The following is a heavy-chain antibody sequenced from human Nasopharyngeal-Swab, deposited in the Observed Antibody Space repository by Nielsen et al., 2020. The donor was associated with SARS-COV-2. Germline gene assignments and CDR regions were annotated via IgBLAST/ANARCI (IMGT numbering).Heavy chain of an antibody. V-gene: IGHV4-61*01. CDR2: IYYSGST. CDR1: GGSVSSGSYY. Sequence: SETLSLTCTVSGGSVSSGSYYWSWIRQPPGKGLEWIGYIYYSGSTNYNPSLKSRVTISVDTSKNKFSLKLSSVTAADTAVYYCARDPGYSYFNWFDPWGQGTLVTVSS. CDR3: ARDPGYSYFNWFDP. D-gene: IGHD5-18*01. J-gene: IGHJ5*02.